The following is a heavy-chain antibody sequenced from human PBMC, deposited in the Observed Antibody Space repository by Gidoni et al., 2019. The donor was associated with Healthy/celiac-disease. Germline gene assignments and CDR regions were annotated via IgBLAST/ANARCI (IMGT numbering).Heavy chain of an antibody. Sequence: EVQLLESGGGLVQPGGSLSPSCAASGFPFSSYAMSWVRLAPGKGMECVSAISGSGGSTYYADSVKGRFTISKDKSKNTLYLQMNSLRAEDTAVYYCAKDGNWGYDYFDYWGQGTLVTVSS. CDR2: ISGSGGST. V-gene: IGHV3-23*01. D-gene: IGHD7-27*01. J-gene: IGHJ4*02. CDR1: GFPFSSYA. CDR3: AKDGNWGYDYFDY.